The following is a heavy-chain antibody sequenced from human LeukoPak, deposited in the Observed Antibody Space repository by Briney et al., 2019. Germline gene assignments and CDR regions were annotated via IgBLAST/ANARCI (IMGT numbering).Heavy chain of an antibody. CDR2: INHSGST. CDR1: GGSFSGYY. D-gene: IGHD5-18*01. Sequence: ASETLSLTCAVYGGSFSGYYWSWIRQPPGEGLEWIGEINHSGSTNYNPSLKSRVTISVDTSKNQFSLKLSSVTAADTAVYYCARDARGYSYIDYWGQGTLVTVSS. CDR3: ARDARGYSYIDY. V-gene: IGHV4-34*01. J-gene: IGHJ4*02.